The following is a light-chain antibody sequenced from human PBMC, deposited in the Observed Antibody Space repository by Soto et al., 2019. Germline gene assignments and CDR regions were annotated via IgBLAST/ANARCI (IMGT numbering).Light chain of an antibody. CDR1: QSIITW. CDR3: QQYHIYPLT. Sequence: DIQMTQSPSTLPASVGDRVTITCRASQSIITWLAWFQQAPGKAPKILISDASRLKSGVPSRFSGSGSGTEFSLALSSLQPDEFAIYYCQQYHIYPLTFGGGPKVEI. CDR2: DAS. J-gene: IGKJ4*01. V-gene: IGKV1-5*01.